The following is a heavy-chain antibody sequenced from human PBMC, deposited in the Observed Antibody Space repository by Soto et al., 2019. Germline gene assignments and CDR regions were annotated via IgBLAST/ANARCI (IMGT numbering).Heavy chain of an antibody. Sequence: QVQLVQAGAEVKKPESSVKVSCKAPGGTFSTYAISWVRQAPGQGLEWMGGIIPMFGTANYAQRFQDRVTITADESTNTLYMELSSLRSEDTAVYFCASGIQLWLRRINNGYSGWGQATLVTVSS. CDR3: ASGIQLWLRRINNGYSG. J-gene: IGHJ4*02. CDR1: GGTFSTYA. CDR2: IIPMFGTA. D-gene: IGHD5-18*01. V-gene: IGHV1-69*12.